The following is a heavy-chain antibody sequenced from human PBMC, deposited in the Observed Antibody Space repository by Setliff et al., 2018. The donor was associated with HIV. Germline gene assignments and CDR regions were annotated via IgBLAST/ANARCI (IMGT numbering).Heavy chain of an antibody. J-gene: IGHJ4*02. D-gene: IGHD3-9*01. CDR1: GFTFNKAW. Sequence: GGSLRLSCAASGFTFNKAWMNWVRQAPGKGLEWVSGITWSSDSIAYADSVRGRFTTSRDNAKNSLYLQMSSLKPEDTAFYYCVRGYDVLIGSPDSWGQGTLV. V-gene: IGHV3-9*01. CDR3: VRGYDVLIGSPDS. CDR2: ITWSSDSI.